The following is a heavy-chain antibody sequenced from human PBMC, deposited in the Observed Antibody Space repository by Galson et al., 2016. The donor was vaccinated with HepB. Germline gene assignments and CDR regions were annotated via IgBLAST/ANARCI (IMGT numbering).Heavy chain of an antibody. Sequence: SETLSLTCTVSGGSITINSYHWGWIRQAPGKGLDWIGSVHHSGTTYYNPSLKSRVTRSVDTSNNQFSLKVTSVTAADTAVYYCARHPRVLGNWYYFDYWGQGKLVTVSS. J-gene: IGHJ4*02. CDR1: GGSITINSYH. D-gene: IGHD1-1*01. CDR2: VHHSGTT. V-gene: IGHV4-39*01. CDR3: ARHPRVLGNWYYFDY.